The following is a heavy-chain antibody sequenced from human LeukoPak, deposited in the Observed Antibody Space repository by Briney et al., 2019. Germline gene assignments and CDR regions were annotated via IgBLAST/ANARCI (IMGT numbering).Heavy chain of an antibody. CDR1: GYTFTSYG. D-gene: IGHD2-2*01. Sequence: ASVKVSCKASGYTFTSYGISWVRQAPGQGLEWMGWISAYNGNTNYAQKLQGRVTMTTDTSTSTAYMELRSLRSDDTAVYYCALIPYCTTATCYYFDYWGQGTLVTVSS. J-gene: IGHJ4*02. CDR2: ISAYNGNT. V-gene: IGHV1-18*01. CDR3: ALIPYCTTATCYYFDY.